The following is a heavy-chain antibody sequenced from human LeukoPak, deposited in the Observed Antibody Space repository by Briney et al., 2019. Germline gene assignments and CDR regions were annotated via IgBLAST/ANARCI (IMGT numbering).Heavy chain of an antibody. CDR1: GGTFSSYA. D-gene: IGHD3-22*01. CDR3: ARGDYYDSSVLDY. Sequence: SVKVSCKASGGTFSSYAISWVRQAPGQGLEWMGRIIPILGIANYAQKFQGRVTITADKSTSTAYMELSSLRSEDTAVYYCARGDYYDSSVLDYWGQGTLVTVSS. J-gene: IGHJ4*02. CDR2: IIPILGIA. V-gene: IGHV1-69*04.